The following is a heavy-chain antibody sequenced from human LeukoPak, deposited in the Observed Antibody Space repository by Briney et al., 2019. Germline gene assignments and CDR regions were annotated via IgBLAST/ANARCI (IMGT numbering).Heavy chain of an antibody. CDR1: GFTFRRHG. D-gene: IGHD6-19*01. Sequence: PGGSLRLSCAASGFTFRRHGMHWVRQAPGKGLAWVAVIWYDGSNKYYADSVKGRFTISRDNSKNTLYLQMNSLRAEDTAVYYCAGARSYSSLGYWGQGTLVTVSS. J-gene: IGHJ4*02. CDR2: IWYDGSNK. V-gene: IGHV3-33*01. CDR3: AGARSYSSLGY.